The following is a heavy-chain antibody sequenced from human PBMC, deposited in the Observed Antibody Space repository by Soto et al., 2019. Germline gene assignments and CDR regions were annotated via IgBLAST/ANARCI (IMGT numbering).Heavy chain of an antibody. CDR2: ISGSGGST. V-gene: IGHV3-23*01. J-gene: IGHJ4*02. D-gene: IGHD3-10*01. Sequence: GGSLRLSCAASGFTFSSYAMSWVRQAPGKGLEWVSAISGSGGSTYYADSVKGRFTISRDNSKNTLYLQMNSLRAEDTAVYYCAKAQTDLLLWFGEYPAPVDYWGQGTLVTVSS. CDR1: GFTFSSYA. CDR3: AKAQTDLLLWFGEYPAPVDY.